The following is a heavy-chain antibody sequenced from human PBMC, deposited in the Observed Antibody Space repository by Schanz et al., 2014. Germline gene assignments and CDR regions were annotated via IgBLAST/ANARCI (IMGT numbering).Heavy chain of an antibody. J-gene: IGHJ4*02. D-gene: IGHD2-8*02. V-gene: IGHV3-23*04. CDR2: FDAHDGRA. CDR3: AKTLFPGGTQTFGN. CDR1: GFTFSDAW. Sequence: EVQLVQSGGGLVQPGGFLRLSCAASGFTFSDAWMSWVRQAPGKGLEWVSGFDAHDGRAYYADSAKGRFTISRDNSKSTLYVEMNSLRVEDTAVYYCAKTLFPGGTQTFGNWGRGTLVTVSS.